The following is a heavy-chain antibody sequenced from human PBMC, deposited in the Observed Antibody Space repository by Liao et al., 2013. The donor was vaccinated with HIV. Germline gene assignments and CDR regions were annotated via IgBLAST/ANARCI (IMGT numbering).Heavy chain of an antibody. V-gene: IGHV4-30-2*06. CDR2: IYFNGGT. Sequence: RLQESGGGLVKPSQTLSLTCTVSGVSISDSFSWTWVRQSPGRALQWIGYIYFNGGTFSNPSLRSRVTISVDTSKNQISLNVNSVSAADTAVYYCARGGGGFDIWGQGKVVIVSS. CDR3: ARGGGGFDI. CDR1: GVSISDSFS. J-gene: IGHJ3*02.